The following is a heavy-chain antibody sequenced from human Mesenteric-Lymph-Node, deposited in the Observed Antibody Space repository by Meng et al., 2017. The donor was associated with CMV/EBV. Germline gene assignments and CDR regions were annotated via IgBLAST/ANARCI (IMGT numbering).Heavy chain of an antibody. CDR3: AKGERLGNFDY. CDR2: IYSSDRTT. V-gene: IGHV3-23*03. CDR1: GFTFSSYA. J-gene: IGHJ4*02. Sequence: GGSLRLSCAASGFTFSSYAMSWVRQAPGKGLEWVSVIYSSDRTTYYVDSVKGRFTISRDDSKNTLYLQMNSLRAADTAVYYCAKGERLGNFDYWGQGTLDTVSS. D-gene: IGHD7-27*01.